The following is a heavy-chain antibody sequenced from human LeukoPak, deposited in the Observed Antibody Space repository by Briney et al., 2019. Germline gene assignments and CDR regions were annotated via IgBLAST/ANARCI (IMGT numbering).Heavy chain of an antibody. CDR1: GYSFPTYW. CDR3: ARRITPGGLDV. J-gene: IGHJ6*02. V-gene: IGHV5-51*01. D-gene: IGHD1-14*01. CDR2: IHPGDSVT. Sequence: GESLKISCKGSGYSFPTYWIGWVRQMSGKGVEWMGIIHPGDSVTKYGPSFKGQVTISADKSTSTAYLQWSSLKASDTAMYYCARRITPGGLDVWGQGTTVTVSS.